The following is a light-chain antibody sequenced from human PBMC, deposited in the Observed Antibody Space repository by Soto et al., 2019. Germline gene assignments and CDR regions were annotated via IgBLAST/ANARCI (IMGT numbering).Light chain of an antibody. Sequence: MGFTQSPSTLSLTTGERATLSCRASQSVSSYLAWYQQKPGQAPRLLIYDASNRATGIPARFSGSGSGTDFTLTISSLEPEDFAVYYCQQRSNWPLTFGGGAKVDIK. CDR3: QQRSNWPLT. CDR1: QSVSSY. CDR2: DAS. V-gene: IGKV3-11*01. J-gene: IGKJ4*01.